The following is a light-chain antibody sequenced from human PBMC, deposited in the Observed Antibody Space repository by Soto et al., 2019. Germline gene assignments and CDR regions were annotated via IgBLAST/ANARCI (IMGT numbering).Light chain of an antibody. Sequence: EVVMTQSPATLSVSPGEGVTLSCRASQGIGDTLAWYQHKPGQTPRLLISDASSLQSGVPSRFSGSGSGTDFTLTISSLQAEDVAIYYCHQCYSSPRTFGHGTKVDIK. V-gene: IGKV3-15*01. CDR2: DAS. CDR3: HQCYSSPRT. J-gene: IGKJ1*01. CDR1: QGIGDT.